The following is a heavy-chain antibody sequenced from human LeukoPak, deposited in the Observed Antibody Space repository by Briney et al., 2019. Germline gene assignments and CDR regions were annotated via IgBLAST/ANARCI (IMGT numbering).Heavy chain of an antibody. J-gene: IGHJ1*01. CDR1: GFTFSDYY. CDR3: ARYCSSTSCYIGSAEYFQD. D-gene: IGHD2-2*02. Sequence: GGSLRLSCAASGFTFSDYYMSWIRQAPGKGLEWISYISSDTTTYYADSVRGRFTISRDNAKNSLYPQMNSLRAEDTAVYYCARYCSSTSCYIGSAEYFQDWGQGTLVTVSS. V-gene: IGHV3-11*01. CDR2: ISSDTTT.